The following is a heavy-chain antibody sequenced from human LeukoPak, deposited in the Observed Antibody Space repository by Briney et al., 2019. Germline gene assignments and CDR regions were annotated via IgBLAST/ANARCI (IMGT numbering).Heavy chain of an antibody. CDR1: GGSFSGYY. CDR3: AREGTIGWSGYPTDY. V-gene: IGHV4-34*01. CDR2: INHSGST. D-gene: IGHD6-19*01. J-gene: IGHJ4*02. Sequence: SETLSLTCAVYGGSFSGYYWSWIRQPPGKGLEWIGEINHSGSTNYNPSLKSRVTISVDTSKNQFSLKLSSVTAADTAVYYCAREGTIGWSGYPTDYWGQGTLVTVSS.